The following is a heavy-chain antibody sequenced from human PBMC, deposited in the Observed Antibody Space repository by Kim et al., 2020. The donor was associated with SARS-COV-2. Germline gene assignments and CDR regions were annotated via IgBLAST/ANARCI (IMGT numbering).Heavy chain of an antibody. D-gene: IGHD3-10*01. CDR1: GFTFSSYA. V-gene: IGHV3-23*01. J-gene: IGHJ6*02. CDR3: AKVIGYMVRGADGGMDV. CDR2: ISGSGGST. Sequence: GGSLRLSCAASGFTFSSYAMSWVRQAPGKGLEWVSAISGSGGSTYYADSVKGRFTISRDNSKNTLYLQMNSLRAEDTAVYYCAKVIGYMVRGADGGMDVWGQGTTVTVSS.